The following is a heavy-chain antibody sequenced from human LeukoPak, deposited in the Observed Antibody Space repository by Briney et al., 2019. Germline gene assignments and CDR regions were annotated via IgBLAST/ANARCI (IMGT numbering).Heavy chain of an antibody. Sequence: ASVKVSCKASGYTFTSYYIHWVRQAPGQGPEWMGIIDPSNTSTTYAQKFQGRVTMTRDTSTSTVYMELSSLGSEDTAIYYCVRGAVGFDPWGQGTLVTVSS. V-gene: IGHV1-46*01. D-gene: IGHD6-19*01. CDR2: IDPSNTST. CDR1: GYTFTSYY. CDR3: VRGAVGFDP. J-gene: IGHJ5*02.